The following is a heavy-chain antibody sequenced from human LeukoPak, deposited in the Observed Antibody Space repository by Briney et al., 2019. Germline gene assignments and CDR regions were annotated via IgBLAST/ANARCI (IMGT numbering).Heavy chain of an antibody. D-gene: IGHD1-1*01. CDR1: GFTFSSYA. CDR3: AMNWNCDY. J-gene: IGHJ4*02. Sequence: SGGSLRLSCSASGFTFSSYAMLWVRQAPGKGLECVSAISSGGSTRYADSVKGRFTISRDDSENTLYLQMTSLRTEDTAVYYCAMNWNCDYWGQGTLVTVSS. V-gene: IGHV3-64D*09. CDR2: ISSGGST.